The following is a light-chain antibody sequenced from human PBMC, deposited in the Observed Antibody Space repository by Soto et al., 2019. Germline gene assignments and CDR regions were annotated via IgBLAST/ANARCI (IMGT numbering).Light chain of an antibody. J-gene: IGLJ3*02. CDR1: SSDVGGYNY. V-gene: IGLV2-14*01. CDR2: EVS. Sequence: QSVLTQPASVSGSPGQSITISCTGTSSDVGGYNYVSWYQQHPGKAPKLMIYEVSNRPSGVSNRFSGSMSGNTASLTISGLQAEDEADYYCSSYTSSSTLGVFGGGTKVTVL. CDR3: SSYTSSSTLGV.